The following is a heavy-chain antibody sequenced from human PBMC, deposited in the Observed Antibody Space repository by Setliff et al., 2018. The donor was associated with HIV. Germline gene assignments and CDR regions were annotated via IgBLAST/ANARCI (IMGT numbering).Heavy chain of an antibody. J-gene: IGHJ4*02. CDR2: ISGDGTRT. V-gene: IGHV3-74*01. CDR3: VRDRIEGRTVFDT. CDR1: GFSFESHW. Sequence: GGSLRLSCAASGFSFESHWMHWVRQSPGKGLVWISRISGDGTRTAYADSAKGRFTISRDNAANTLYLQVDGLRGEDSAVYYCVRDRIEGRTVFDTWGQGTLVTVSS. D-gene: IGHD2-8*02.